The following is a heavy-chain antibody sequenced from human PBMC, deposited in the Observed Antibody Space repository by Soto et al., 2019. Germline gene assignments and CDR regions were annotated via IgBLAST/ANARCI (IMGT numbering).Heavy chain of an antibody. CDR1: GFTFSSYA. CDR2: ISYDGSNK. D-gene: IGHD2-15*01. Sequence: GGSMRLSCAASGFTFSSYALHWVRQAPGKGLEWVAVISYDGSNKYYADSVKGRFTISRDNSKNTLYLQMNSLRAEDTAGYYWARGDIVELQASWGQRTTVTVSS. CDR3: ARGDIVELQAS. J-gene: IGHJ6*02. V-gene: IGHV3-30-3*01.